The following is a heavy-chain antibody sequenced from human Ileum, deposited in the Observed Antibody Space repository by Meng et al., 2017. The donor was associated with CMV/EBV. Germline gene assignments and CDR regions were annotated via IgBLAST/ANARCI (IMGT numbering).Heavy chain of an antibody. CDR2: VYYSGTT. CDR3: ARNVGFYSSQIAY. D-gene: IGHD3-3*01. V-gene: IGHV4-39*07. CDR1: GGSTTSSTYY. J-gene: IGHJ4*02. Sequence: QLQLQEAGPGLVQPSETLSLTCTASGGSTTSSTYYWGWIRQPPGKGLEWIGSVYYSGTTYYNPSLKSRVNMSIDTSKNRFSLKLSSATAADTAVYYCARNVGFYSSQIAYWGQGALVTVSS.